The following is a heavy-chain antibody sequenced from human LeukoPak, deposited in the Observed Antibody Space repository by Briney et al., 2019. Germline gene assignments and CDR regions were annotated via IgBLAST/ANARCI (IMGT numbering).Heavy chain of an antibody. J-gene: IGHJ4*02. CDR3: ARAPPPHINWDY. CDR2: INPNSGGT. D-gene: IGHD1-20*01. V-gene: IGHV1-2*02. CDR1: GYTFTGYY. Sequence: ASVKVSCKASGYTFTGYYMHWVRQAPGQGLEWMGWINPNSGGTNYAQKFQGSFTITRDTSISTAYMELSSLRSDDTAVYYCARAPPPHINWDYWGQETLVTVSS.